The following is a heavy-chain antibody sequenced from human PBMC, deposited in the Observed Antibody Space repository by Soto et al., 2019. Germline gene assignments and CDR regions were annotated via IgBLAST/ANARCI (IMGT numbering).Heavy chain of an antibody. D-gene: IGHD6-13*01. V-gene: IGHV1-2*02. CDR3: ARMASAGTLNWFDP. J-gene: IGHJ5*02. CDR2: INPNSGGT. Sequence: ASVKVSCKASGYTFTGYYMHWVRQAPGQGLEWMGWINPNSGGTNYAQKFQGRVTMTRDTSISTAYLELSSLTSDDTAVYYCARMASAGTLNWFDPWGQGTLVTVSS. CDR1: GYTFTGYY.